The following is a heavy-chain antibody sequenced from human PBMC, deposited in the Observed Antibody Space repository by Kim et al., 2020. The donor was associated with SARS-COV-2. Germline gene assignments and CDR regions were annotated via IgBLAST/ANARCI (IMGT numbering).Heavy chain of an antibody. J-gene: IGHJ6*02. CDR3: ARGRRAARPYYYYGMDV. D-gene: IGHD6-6*01. V-gene: IGHV4-34*01. Sequence: LKSRVTISVDTSKSQFSLKVSSVTAADTAVYYCARGRRAARPYYYYGMDVWGQGTTVTVSS.